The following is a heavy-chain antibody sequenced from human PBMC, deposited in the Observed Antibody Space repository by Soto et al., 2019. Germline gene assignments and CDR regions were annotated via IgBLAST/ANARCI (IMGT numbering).Heavy chain of an antibody. Sequence: ASVKVSCKASGYTFTSYDINWVRQATGQGLEWMGWMNPNSGNTGYAQKFQGRVTMTRNTSISTAYMELSSLRSEDTAVYYCARGVYYGFWSGYYYPYYYYMDVWGKGTTVTVSS. V-gene: IGHV1-8*01. J-gene: IGHJ6*03. CDR3: ARGVYYGFWSGYYYPYYYYMDV. CDR2: MNPNSGNT. CDR1: GYTFTSYD. D-gene: IGHD3-3*01.